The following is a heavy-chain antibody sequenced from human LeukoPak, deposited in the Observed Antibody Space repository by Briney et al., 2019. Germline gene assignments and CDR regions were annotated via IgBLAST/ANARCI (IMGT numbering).Heavy chain of an antibody. J-gene: IGHJ3*02. V-gene: IGHV3-21*01. CDR2: ISSSSSYI. CDR1: GFTFSSSS. CDR3: ARGQWETDAFDI. Sequence: GGSLRLSCAASGFTFSSSSMNWVRQAPGKGLEWVSSISSSSSYIYYADSVKGRFTISRDNAKNSLYLQMNSLRAEDTAVYYCARGQWETDAFDIWGQGTMVTVSS. D-gene: IGHD1-26*01.